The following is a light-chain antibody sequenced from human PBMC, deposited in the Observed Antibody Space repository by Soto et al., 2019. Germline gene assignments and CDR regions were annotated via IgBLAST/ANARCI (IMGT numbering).Light chain of an antibody. V-gene: IGKV1-8*01. CDR3: QQYYSYPLT. CDR1: QGISSN. Sequence: IQLTQHQSSLSASNWYRVTLACGASQGISSNLAWYQQKPGKAPKLLIYAASTLQSGVPSRFSGSGSGTDFTLTISCLQSEDFATYYCQQYYSYPLTFGGGTKVDI. J-gene: IGKJ4*01. CDR2: AAS.